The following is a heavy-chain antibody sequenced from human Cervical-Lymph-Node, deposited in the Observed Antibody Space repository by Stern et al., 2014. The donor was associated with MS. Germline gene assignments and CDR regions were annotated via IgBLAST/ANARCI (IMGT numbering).Heavy chain of an antibody. CDR3: ATEVAGHRLGMMDV. V-gene: IGHV1-46*01. Sequence: VQLVESGAEVKKPGASVKVSCKASGYTFTNYYMHWVRQAPGQGLEWMGIINPSGGSTSYAQKFQGRVTMTRDTSTSTVYMERSSLRSEDTALYYCATEVAGHRLGMMDVWGQGTTVTVSS. J-gene: IGHJ6*02. D-gene: IGHD6-19*01. CDR2: INPSGGST. CDR1: GYTFTNYY.